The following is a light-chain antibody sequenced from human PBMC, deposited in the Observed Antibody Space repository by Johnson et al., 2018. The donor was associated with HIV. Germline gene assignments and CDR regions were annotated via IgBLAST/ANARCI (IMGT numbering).Light chain of an antibody. CDR1: SSNIGNNY. J-gene: IGLJ1*01. Sequence: QSVLTQPPSVSAAPGQKVTISCSGSSSNIGNNYVSWYQQVPGTAPKLLIYDNDKRPLGIPDRFSGSKSGTSATLGITGLQTGDEADYYCGTWDSSLGKVFGTGTKVTVL. CDR3: GTWDSSLGKV. V-gene: IGLV1-51*01. CDR2: DND.